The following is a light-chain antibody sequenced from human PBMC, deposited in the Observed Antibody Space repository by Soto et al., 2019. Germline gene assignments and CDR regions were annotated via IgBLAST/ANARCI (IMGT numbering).Light chain of an antibody. V-gene: IGKV1-5*01. CDR1: QSISRW. CDR2: DAS. Sequence: DIQMTQSPSTLSASVGDRVTITCRASQSISRWLAWYQQRPGKASKILIFDASTLKSGVPSRFSGSGSGTEFTLTISSLQPDDFATYYCQQYNSYSTWTFGQGTEVEVK. J-gene: IGKJ1*01. CDR3: QQYNSYSTWT.